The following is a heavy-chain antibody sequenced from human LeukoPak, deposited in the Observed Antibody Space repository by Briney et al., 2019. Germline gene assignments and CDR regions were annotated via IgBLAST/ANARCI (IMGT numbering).Heavy chain of an antibody. D-gene: IGHD3-22*01. CDR3: AKSGYRDSSGYYYPLCPDY. CDR1: GFTFSSYA. V-gene: IGHV3-23*01. J-gene: IGHJ4*02. CDR2: ISGSGGST. Sequence: GGSLRLSCAASGFTFSSYAMSWVRKAPGKGLEWVSAISGSGGSTYYADSVKGRFTISRDNSKNTLYLQMSSLRAEDTAVYYCAKSGYRDSSGYYYPLCPDYWGQGTLVTVSS.